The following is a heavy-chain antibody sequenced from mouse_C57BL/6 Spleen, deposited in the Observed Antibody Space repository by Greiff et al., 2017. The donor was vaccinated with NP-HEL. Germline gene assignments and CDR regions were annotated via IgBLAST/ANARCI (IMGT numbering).Heavy chain of an antibody. Sequence: QVQLQQPGAELVKPGASVKLSCKASGYTFISYWMQWVKQRPGQGLEWIGEIDPSDSYTNYNQKFKGKATLTVDTSSSTAYMQLSSLTSEDSAVYYCARFTYDGYSRSFDYWGQGTTLTVSS. D-gene: IGHD2-3*01. V-gene: IGHV1-50*01. CDR1: GYTFISYW. J-gene: IGHJ2*01. CDR3: ARFTYDGYSRSFDY. CDR2: IDPSDSYT.